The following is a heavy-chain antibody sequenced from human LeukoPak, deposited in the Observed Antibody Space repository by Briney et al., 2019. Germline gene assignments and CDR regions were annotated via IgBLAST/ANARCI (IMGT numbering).Heavy chain of an antibody. Sequence: PGGSLRLSCAASGFTFSNYGMHWVRQAPGKGLEWVAIISYDGSNQYYTDSVKGRFTISRDNSKNTLYLQINSLGAEDTAVYFCAKDRSGLNWYFDLWGRGTLVTVSS. CDR3: AKDRSGLNWYFDL. V-gene: IGHV3-30*18. J-gene: IGHJ2*01. CDR1: GFTFSNYG. CDR2: ISYDGSNQ. D-gene: IGHD6-19*01.